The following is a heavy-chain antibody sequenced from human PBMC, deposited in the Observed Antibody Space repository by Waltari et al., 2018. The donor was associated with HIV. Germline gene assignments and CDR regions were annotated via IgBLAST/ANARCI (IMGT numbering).Heavy chain of an antibody. D-gene: IGHD3-10*01. CDR2: ISSSGSTI. CDR3: ARAFMIRGTGAFDI. CDR1: GFPFSSYE. Sequence: EVQVVESGGGLVQPGGSLRLSCAASGFPFSSYEMNWVRQAQGKGLEWVSYISSSGSTIYFADSVKGRFTMSRDNAKNSLYLRMNSLRAEDTAVYYCARAFMIRGTGAFDIWGQGTMVTVSS. V-gene: IGHV3-48*03. J-gene: IGHJ3*02.